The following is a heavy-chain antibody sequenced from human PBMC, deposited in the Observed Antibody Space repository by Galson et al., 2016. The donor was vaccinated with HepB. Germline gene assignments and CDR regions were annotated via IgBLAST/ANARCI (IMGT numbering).Heavy chain of an antibody. D-gene: IGHD1-14*01. Sequence: LVKPTQTLTLTCNFSGFSLTPFGVGVGWLRQPPGKPLEWLALIYWDDDTRYSPSLKSRLTLTKDTSKNQVVLSVTNMDTVDTATYYCARSDRYFFDYWGQGTLVIVSS. V-gene: IGHV2-5*02. J-gene: IGHJ4*02. CDR2: IYWDDDT. CDR1: GFSLTPFGVG. CDR3: ARSDRYFFDY.